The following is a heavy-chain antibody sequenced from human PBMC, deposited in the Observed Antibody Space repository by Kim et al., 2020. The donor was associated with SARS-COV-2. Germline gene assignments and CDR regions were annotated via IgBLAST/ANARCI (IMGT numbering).Heavy chain of an antibody. D-gene: IGHD1-7*01. CDR2: IKNGGTT. CDR1: GFTFNEAW. J-gene: IGHJ4*02. CDR3: TTHSDYNWNYFG. Sequence: GGSLRLSCAASGFTFNEAWMTWVRQAPGKGLEWVGRIKNGGTTDYAAPVKDRFTISRDDSENTLYLQMNSLKTEYTAVYYCTTHSDYNWNYFGWGQGTLVTVSS. V-gene: IGHV3-15*01.